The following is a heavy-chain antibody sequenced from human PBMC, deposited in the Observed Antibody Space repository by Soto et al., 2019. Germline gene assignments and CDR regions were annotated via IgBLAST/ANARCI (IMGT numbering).Heavy chain of an antibody. CDR2: ISSSGSSI. Sequence: GGSLRLSCAASGFTFSDYYMSWIRQAPGKGLEWVSYISSSGSSIYYADSVKGRFTISRDNAKNALYLQMNSLRAEDTAVYYCARDQIARALYGMDVWGQGTRVTVSS. V-gene: IGHV3-11*01. CDR3: ARDQIARALYGMDV. J-gene: IGHJ6*02. D-gene: IGHD2-2*02. CDR1: GFTFSDYY.